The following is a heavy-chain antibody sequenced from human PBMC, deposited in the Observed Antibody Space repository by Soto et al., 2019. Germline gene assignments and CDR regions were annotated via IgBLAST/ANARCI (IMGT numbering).Heavy chain of an antibody. J-gene: IGHJ6*02. CDR2: IYYSGST. CDR3: ARDIPPTVAGTEYYGMDV. D-gene: IGHD6-19*01. Sequence: QVQLQESGPGLVKPSQTLSLTCTVSGGSISSGGYYWSWIRQHPGKGLEWIGYIYYSGSTYYNPSLKSRVTISVDTSKNQFSLKLSSVTAADTAVYYCARDIPPTVAGTEYYGMDVWGQGTTVTVSS. V-gene: IGHV4-31*03. CDR1: GGSISSGGYY.